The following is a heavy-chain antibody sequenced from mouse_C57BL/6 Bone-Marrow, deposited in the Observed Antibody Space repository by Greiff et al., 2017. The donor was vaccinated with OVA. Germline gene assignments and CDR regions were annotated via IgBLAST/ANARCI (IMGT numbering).Heavy chain of an antibody. J-gene: IGHJ2*01. CDR1: GYTFTSYW. V-gene: IGHV1-50*01. CDR3: ASSLYYGYAFDY. D-gene: IGHD2-2*01. CDR2: IDPSDSYT. Sequence: QVQLQHPGAELVKPGASVKLSCKASGYTFTSYWMQWVKQRPGQGLEWIGEIDPSDSYTNYNQKFKGKATLTVDTSSSTAYMQLSSLTSEDSAVYYCASSLYYGYAFDYWGQGTTLTVSS.